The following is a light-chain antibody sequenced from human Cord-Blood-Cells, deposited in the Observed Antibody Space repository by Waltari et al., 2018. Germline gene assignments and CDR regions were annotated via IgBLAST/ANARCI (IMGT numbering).Light chain of an antibody. CDR1: SSDVGSYNL. CDR2: EGS. CDR3: CSYAGSSTWV. V-gene: IGLV2-23*01. Sequence: QSALTQPASVSGSPGQSITISCTGTSSDVGSYNLVSWYQQQPGKAPKLMIYEGSKRPSVVSNRFSVSKSCNTASLTISGVQAEDVADYYCCSYAGSSTWVVGGGTKLTVL. J-gene: IGLJ3*02.